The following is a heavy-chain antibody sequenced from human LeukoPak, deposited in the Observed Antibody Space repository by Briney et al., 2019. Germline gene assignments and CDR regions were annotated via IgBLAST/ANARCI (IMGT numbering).Heavy chain of an antibody. V-gene: IGHV3-48*01. D-gene: IGHD6-19*01. CDR3: ARGRRAPGYSSGWSYFDY. CDR2: IRDSGST. Sequence: GGSLRLSCAASGFTFSAYPMNWVRQAPGKGLEWISHIRDSGSTDYADSVKGRFTISRDNAKSSLYLQLNSLRAEDTAVYYCARGRRAPGYSSGWSYFDYWGQGTLVTVSS. CDR1: GFTFSAYP. J-gene: IGHJ4*02.